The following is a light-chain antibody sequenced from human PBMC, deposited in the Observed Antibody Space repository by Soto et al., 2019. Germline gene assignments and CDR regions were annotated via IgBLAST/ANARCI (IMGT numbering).Light chain of an antibody. CDR1: TGAVTSGNY. Sequence: QAVVTQEPSLTVSPGGTVTLTCASSTGAVTSGNYPSWFQQKPGQTPRTLIYTTNSRHSWTPARFSGFLLGGKAALTLSGVQPEDEAEYYCLLYYGGAQLVFGGGTKVTVL. CDR2: TTN. V-gene: IGLV7-43*01. J-gene: IGLJ3*02. CDR3: LLYYGGAQLV.